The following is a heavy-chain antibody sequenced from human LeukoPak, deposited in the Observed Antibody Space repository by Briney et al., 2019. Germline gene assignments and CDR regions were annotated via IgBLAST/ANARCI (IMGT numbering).Heavy chain of an antibody. Sequence: SVKVSCKASGCTFSNYGIGWVRQAPGQGLEWMGGIIPIFGTANYAQNLQGRVTITADESTTTAYMELSSLRSDDTAVYYCARFDPGVHPGDYSGQGTLVTVSS. CDR2: IIPIFGTA. D-gene: IGHD3-10*01. CDR3: ARFDPGVHPGDY. CDR1: GCTFSNYG. J-gene: IGHJ4*02. V-gene: IGHV1-69*13.